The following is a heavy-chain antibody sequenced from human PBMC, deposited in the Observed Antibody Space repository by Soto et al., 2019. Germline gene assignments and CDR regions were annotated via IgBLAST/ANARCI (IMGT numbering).Heavy chain of an antibody. CDR1: GYTFTGYY. CDR3: ARVRIQLWDDAFNI. Sequence: GASVKVSCKASGYTFTGYYLHWVRQAPGQGLEWAGWINPHNGGTTSAERFQGRVTMTRDTSINTAYMELSRLRSDDTAVYYCARVRIQLWDDAFNIWGQGTKVTVSS. J-gene: IGHJ3*02. V-gene: IGHV1-2*02. D-gene: IGHD5-18*01. CDR2: INPHNGGT.